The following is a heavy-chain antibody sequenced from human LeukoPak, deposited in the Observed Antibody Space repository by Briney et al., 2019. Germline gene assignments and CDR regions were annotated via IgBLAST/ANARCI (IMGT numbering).Heavy chain of an antibody. V-gene: IGHV3-30*18. CDR3: AKGLDSSLDY. D-gene: IGHD3-22*01. Sequence: PGRSLRLSCAPSGFPFSSYDMHCVPQAPGRGLEWLALISYDGSIKYYADSVKGRFTISRDNSKNTLYLQMYSLRVEDTAVYYCAKGLDSSLDYWGQGTLVTVSS. CDR2: ISYDGSIK. CDR1: GFPFSSYD. J-gene: IGHJ4*02.